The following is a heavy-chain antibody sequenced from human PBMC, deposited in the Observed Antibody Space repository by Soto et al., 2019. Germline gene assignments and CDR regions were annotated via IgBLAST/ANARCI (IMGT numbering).Heavy chain of an antibody. CDR1: GYTFTSYG. Sequence: QVQLVQSGAEVKKPGASVKVSCKASGYTFTSYGISWVQQAPGQGLEWMGWISAYNGNTNYAQKLQVRVTMTTDTFTSTYYMELRSLRTDDTGVYYLAAGWCGEFVFYFHYWGQATLLTVSS. CDR3: AAGWCGEFVFYFHY. J-gene: IGHJ4*02. V-gene: IGHV1-18*01. D-gene: IGHD2-21*01. CDR2: ISAYNGNT.